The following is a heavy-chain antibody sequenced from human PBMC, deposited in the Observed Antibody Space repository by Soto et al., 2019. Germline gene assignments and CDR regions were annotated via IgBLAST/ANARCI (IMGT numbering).Heavy chain of an antibody. D-gene: IGHD3-22*01. V-gene: IGHV3-30*18. CDR1: GFTFSSYG. Sequence: QVQLVESGGGVVQPGRSLRLSCAASGFTFSSYGMHWVRQAPGKGLEWVAVISYDGSNKYYADSVKGRFTISRDNSKNTLYLQMNRLRAEDTAVYYCAKPPYDSSGYYLDYWGQGTLVTVSS. CDR3: AKPPYDSSGYYLDY. J-gene: IGHJ4*02. CDR2: ISYDGSNK.